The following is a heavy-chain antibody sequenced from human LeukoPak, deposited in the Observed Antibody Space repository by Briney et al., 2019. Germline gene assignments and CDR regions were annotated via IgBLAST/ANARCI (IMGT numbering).Heavy chain of an antibody. CDR2: ISGSGGST. Sequence: PGGSLRLSCEASGFTFSSYWMSWVRQAPGKGLEWVSAISGSGGSTYYADSVKGRFTISRDNSKNTLYLQMNSVRAEDTAVYYCANHLLMYSSSPFDYWGQGTLVTVSS. D-gene: IGHD6-6*01. CDR3: ANHLLMYSSSPFDY. CDR1: GFTFSSYW. J-gene: IGHJ4*02. V-gene: IGHV3-23*01.